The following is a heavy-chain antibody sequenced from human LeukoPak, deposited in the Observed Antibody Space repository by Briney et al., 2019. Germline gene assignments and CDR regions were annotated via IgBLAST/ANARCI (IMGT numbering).Heavy chain of an antibody. CDR1: GGSISSGSYY. J-gene: IGHJ4*02. Sequence: SETLSLTCTVSGGSISSGSYYWSWIRQPAGKGLEWIGRIYTSGSTNYNPSLKSRVTISVDTSKNQFSLKLSSVTAADTAVYYCARDGRREELDYWGQGTLVTVSS. CDR2: IYTSGST. D-gene: IGHD1-1*01. CDR3: ARDGRREELDY. V-gene: IGHV4-61*02.